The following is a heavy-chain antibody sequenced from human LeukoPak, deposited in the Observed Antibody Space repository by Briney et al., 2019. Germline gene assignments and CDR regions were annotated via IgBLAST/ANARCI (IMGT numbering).Heavy chain of an antibody. Sequence: GGSLRLSCAASGFTSGIYWMSWVRQPPGKGLEWVANIKHDGSEKYYVDSVKGRFTISRDNAKNSLYLQMNSLRAEDTAVYYCARVGTAEGTLEDYWGQGTLVTVSS. V-gene: IGHV3-7*01. CDR1: GFTSGIYW. J-gene: IGHJ4*02. CDR3: ARVGTAEGTLEDY. D-gene: IGHD6-13*01. CDR2: IKHDGSEK.